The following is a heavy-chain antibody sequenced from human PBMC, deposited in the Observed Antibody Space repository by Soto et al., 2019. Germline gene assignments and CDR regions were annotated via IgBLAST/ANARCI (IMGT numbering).Heavy chain of an antibody. D-gene: IGHD2-2*02. Sequence: GASVKVSCKASGYTFTSYGINWVRQAPGQGLEWMGWISAYTGNTNYAQKPQGRVTMTTDTSTSTAYMELRSLRSDDTAVYYCAVSGYCSSTSCYRDYGVDVWGQGTTVTVSS. CDR2: ISAYTGNT. CDR3: AVSGYCSSTSCYRDYGVDV. CDR1: GYTFTSYG. J-gene: IGHJ6*02. V-gene: IGHV1-18*04.